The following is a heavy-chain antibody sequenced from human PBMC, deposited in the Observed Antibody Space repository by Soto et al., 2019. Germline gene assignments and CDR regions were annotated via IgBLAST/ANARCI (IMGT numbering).Heavy chain of an antibody. V-gene: IGHV1-8*01. J-gene: IGHJ4*02. CDR1: GYTFSDHD. CDR2: MNPNSGDT. CDR3: ARGGGNWNDDYFDY. D-gene: IGHD1-1*01. Sequence: QVQLVQSGAEVKKPGASVKVSCKASGYTFSDHDINWVRQASGQGPEWLGWMNPNSGDTGYAQNFQGRVTMTRDTSKRTAYMELSSLRSEATAVYYCARGGGNWNDDYFDYWGQGTLVTVSS.